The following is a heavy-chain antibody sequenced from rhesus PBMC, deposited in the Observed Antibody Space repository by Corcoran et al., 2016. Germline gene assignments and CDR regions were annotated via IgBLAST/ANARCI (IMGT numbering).Heavy chain of an antibody. CDR3: ARNKYSNYDGRSPLYYFDY. D-gene: IGHD4-23*01. CDR2: IYGISGNT. CDR1: GGSISSGYG. V-gene: IGHV4S7*01. J-gene: IGHJ4*01. Sequence: QVQLQESGPGLVKPSETLSLTCAVSGGSISSGYGWSWIRQPPGKVLEWIGYIYGISGNTYYNPFPKSLVTISKDTSKNQFFLNLSSVTAADTAVYYCARNKYSNYDGRSPLYYFDYWGQGVLVTVSS.